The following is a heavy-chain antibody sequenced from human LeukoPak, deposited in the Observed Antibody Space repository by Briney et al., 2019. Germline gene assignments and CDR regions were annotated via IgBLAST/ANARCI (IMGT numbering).Heavy chain of an antibody. Sequence: ASVKVSCKASGGTFSSYAISWVRQAPGQGLEWMGGIIPIFGTANYAQKFQGRVTITADESTSTAYMELSSLRSDDTAVYYCARDPNDYDSPSEDYWGQGTLVTVSS. D-gene: IGHD3-22*01. J-gene: IGHJ4*02. CDR1: GGTFSSYA. CDR2: IIPIFGTA. V-gene: IGHV1-69*13. CDR3: ARDPNDYDSPSEDY.